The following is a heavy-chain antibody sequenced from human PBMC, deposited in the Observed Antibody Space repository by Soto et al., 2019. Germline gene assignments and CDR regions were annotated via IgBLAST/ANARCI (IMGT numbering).Heavy chain of an antibody. D-gene: IGHD6-13*01. Sequence: QVQLVQSGAEVKKPGSSVKVSCKASGGTFSSYTISWVRQAPGQGLEWMGRIIPILGIANYAQKFQGRVTITADKXTSTAYMELSSLRSEDTAVYYCARGGSSWYYWFDPWGQGTLVTVSS. V-gene: IGHV1-69*02. J-gene: IGHJ5*02. CDR2: IIPILGIA. CDR3: ARGGSSWYYWFDP. CDR1: GGTFSSYT.